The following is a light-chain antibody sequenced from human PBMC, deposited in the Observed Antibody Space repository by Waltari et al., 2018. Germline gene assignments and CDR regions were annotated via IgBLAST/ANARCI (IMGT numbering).Light chain of an antibody. V-gene: IGLV2-8*01. Sequence: QSALTQPPSASGSPGQSVTISCTGTSSDVGRYNYVPWYQQHPDKAPKLLVYEVSKRPSGVPDRFSGSKSGNTASLTVSGLQAEDEADYYCSSYAGSNNLVFGGGTKLTVL. CDR1: SSDVGRYNY. J-gene: IGLJ2*01. CDR3: SSYAGSNNLV. CDR2: EVS.